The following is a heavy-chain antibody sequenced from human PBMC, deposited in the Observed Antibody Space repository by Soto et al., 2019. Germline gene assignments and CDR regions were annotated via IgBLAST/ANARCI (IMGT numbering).Heavy chain of an antibody. Sequence: GSLRLSCASSGFTFSSYSMNWVRQAPGKGLEWVSYISSSSSTIYYADSVKGRFTISRDNAKNSLYLQMNSLRDEDTAVYYCARASIDIVVVPAASNDYWGQGTLVTVSS. V-gene: IGHV3-48*02. D-gene: IGHD2-2*01. CDR1: GFTFSSYS. CDR2: ISSSSSTI. CDR3: ARASIDIVVVPAASNDY. J-gene: IGHJ4*02.